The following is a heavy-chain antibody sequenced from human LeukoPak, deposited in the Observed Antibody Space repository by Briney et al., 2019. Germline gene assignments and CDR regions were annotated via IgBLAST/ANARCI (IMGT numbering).Heavy chain of an antibody. CDR3: ARAGYYYGSGSYYNTPHFDY. J-gene: IGHJ4*02. Sequence: PSETLSPTCTVSGGSISSYYWSWIRQPPGKGLEYVGYIYYSGSTYYNPSLKSRVTISVDTSKNQFSLKLSSVTAADTAVYYCARAGYYYGSGSYYNTPHFDYWGQGTLVTVSS. D-gene: IGHD3-10*01. V-gene: IGHV4-59*01. CDR2: IYYSGST. CDR1: GGSISSYY.